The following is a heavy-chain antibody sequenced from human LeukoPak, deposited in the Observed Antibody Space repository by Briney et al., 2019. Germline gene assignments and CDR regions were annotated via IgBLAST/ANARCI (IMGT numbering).Heavy chain of an antibody. CDR1: GFTFGDYA. D-gene: IGHD2-15*01. CDR2: IRSKAYGGTT. Sequence: GGSLRLSCTASGFTFGDYAMSWVRQAPGKGLEWVGFIRSKAYGGTTEYAASVKGRFTISRDDSKSIAYLQMNSLKTEDTAVYYCTRGSGRGLLGPLYYYYMDVWGKGTTVTVSS. J-gene: IGHJ6*03. V-gene: IGHV3-49*04. CDR3: TRGSGRGLLGPLYYYYMDV.